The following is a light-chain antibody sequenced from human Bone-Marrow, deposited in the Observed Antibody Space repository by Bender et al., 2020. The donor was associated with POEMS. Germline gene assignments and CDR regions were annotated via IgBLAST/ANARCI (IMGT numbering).Light chain of an antibody. CDR3: SSYSGTDSLI. CDR2: EVS. V-gene: IGLV2-8*01. J-gene: IGLJ2*01. Sequence: QSALTQPASVSGSPGQTITISCTGTSSNIGTYNYVSWFQQHPDKAPKLLIYEVSKGASGVPDRFSGSKSGNTASLTVSGLQSEDEADYYCSSYSGTDSLIFGGGTKLTVL. CDR1: SSNIGTYNY.